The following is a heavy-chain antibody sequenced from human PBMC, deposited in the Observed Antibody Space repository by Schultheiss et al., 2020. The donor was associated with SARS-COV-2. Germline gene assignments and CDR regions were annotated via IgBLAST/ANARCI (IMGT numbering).Heavy chain of an antibody. CDR1: GFTFSNAW. J-gene: IGHJ6*02. CDR3: AREEVADGYYYYGMDV. Sequence: GESLKISCAASGFTFSNAWMNWVRQAPGKGLEYVSAISSNGGSTYYADSVKGRFTISRDNSKNTLYLQMSSLRAEDTAVYYCAREEVADGYYYYGMDVWGQGTTVTVSS. CDR2: ISSNGGST. V-gene: IGHV3-64D*06. D-gene: IGHD6-19*01.